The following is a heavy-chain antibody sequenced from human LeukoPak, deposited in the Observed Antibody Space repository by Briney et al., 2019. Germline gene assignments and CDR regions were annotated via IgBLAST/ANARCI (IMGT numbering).Heavy chain of an antibody. D-gene: IGHD6-19*01. Sequence: ASVKVSCKASGYTFTRYHIHWVRQAPGQGLEWMGIISPSGGSTSYAQKFQGRVTMARDTSASTVYMELSSLRSEDTAVYYCARRGQWLASDYWGQGTLVTVSS. J-gene: IGHJ4*02. V-gene: IGHV1-46*01. CDR2: ISPSGGST. CDR1: GYTFTRYH. CDR3: ARRGQWLASDY.